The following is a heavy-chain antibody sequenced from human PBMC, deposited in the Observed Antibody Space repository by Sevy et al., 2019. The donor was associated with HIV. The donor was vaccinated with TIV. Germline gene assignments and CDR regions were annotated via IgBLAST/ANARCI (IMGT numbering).Heavy chain of an antibody. CDR3: ARDGSSGGLFLKDYYYFGMDV. Sequence: GGSLRLSCAASGFTFSNYAMNWVRQAPGKGLEWVSGISATGESTYYAYSVKGHFTISRDNSKNTLYLQMNSLRAEDTAVYYCARDGSSGGLFLKDYYYFGMDVWGQGTTVTVSS. CDR2: ISATGEST. V-gene: IGHV3-23*01. J-gene: IGHJ6*02. D-gene: IGHD3-16*01. CDR1: GFTFSNYA.